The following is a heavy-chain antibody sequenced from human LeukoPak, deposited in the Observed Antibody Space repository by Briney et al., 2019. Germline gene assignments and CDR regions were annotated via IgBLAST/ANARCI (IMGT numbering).Heavy chain of an antibody. CDR2: INPSGGST. CDR3: AREGGVEYGSSGYSDAFDI. Sequence: ASVKVSCKASGYTFTSYYMHWVRQAPGQGLEWMGIINPSGGSTSYAQKFQGRVTMTRDMSTSTVYMELSSLRSEDTAVYYCAREGGVEYGSSGYSDAFDIWGQGTMVTVSS. D-gene: IGHD3-22*01. CDR1: GYTFTSYY. V-gene: IGHV1-46*01. J-gene: IGHJ3*02.